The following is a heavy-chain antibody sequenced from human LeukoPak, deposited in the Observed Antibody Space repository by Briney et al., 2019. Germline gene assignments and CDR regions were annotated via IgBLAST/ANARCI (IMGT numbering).Heavy chain of an antibody. D-gene: IGHD5-18*01. CDR2: IKQDGSEK. CDR3: ARVQRGYSYNPLGYYYYYMDV. CDR1: GFTFISYW. Sequence: GGSLRLSCAASGFTFISYWLTWVRQAPGKGLEWVANIKQDGSEKYYVGSVKGRFTISRDNAKNSLYLQMNSLRAEDTAVYYCARVQRGYSYNPLGYYYYYMDVWGKGTTVTVSS. V-gene: IGHV3-7*01. J-gene: IGHJ6*03.